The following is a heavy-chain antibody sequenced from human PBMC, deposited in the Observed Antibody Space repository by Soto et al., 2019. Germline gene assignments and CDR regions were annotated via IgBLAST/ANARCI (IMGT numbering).Heavy chain of an antibody. J-gene: IGHJ4*02. D-gene: IGHD6-19*01. Sequence: QVQLVQSGAEVKKPGASVRVSCKASGYTFTDYAIHWVRQAPGQSLECMGWINAGNGDTKYSQNFQGRVTITRDTSATTAYMELSSLASEDTAVYYCARRSTSGWPFDYWGQGTLVTVSS. CDR2: INAGNGDT. CDR3: ARRSTSGWPFDY. CDR1: GYTFTDYA. V-gene: IGHV1-3*01.